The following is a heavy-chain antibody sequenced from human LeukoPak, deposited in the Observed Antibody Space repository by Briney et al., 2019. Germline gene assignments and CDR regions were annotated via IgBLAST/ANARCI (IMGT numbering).Heavy chain of an antibody. J-gene: IGHJ3*02. CDR2: IYSGDSDT. CDR3: ARGGDDYNWHDAFDI. Sequence: KRGESLKISCKGSGYNFNRYWIGWVRQMPGKGLEWMGIIYSGDSDTRYSPSFQGHVSISVDKSIRTAYLQWSSLKASDTAMYYCARGGDDYNWHDAFDIWGQGTMVTVSS. V-gene: IGHV5-51*01. D-gene: IGHD5-24*01. CDR1: GYNFNRYW.